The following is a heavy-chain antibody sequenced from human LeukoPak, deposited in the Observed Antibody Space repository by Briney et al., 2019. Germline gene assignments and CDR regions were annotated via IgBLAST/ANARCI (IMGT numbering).Heavy chain of an antibody. Sequence: SETLSLTCTVSGGSISSSGYYWGWIRKPPGKGLEWIESMYYSGSTYDNPSLKSQITISVDTSKNQLSLKLSSLTAADTAVYYCARHEYSGSYYGLSWFDPWGQGTLVTVSS. D-gene: IGHD1-26*01. J-gene: IGHJ5*02. CDR2: MYYSGST. V-gene: IGHV4-39*01. CDR1: GGSISSSGYY. CDR3: ARHEYSGSYYGLSWFDP.